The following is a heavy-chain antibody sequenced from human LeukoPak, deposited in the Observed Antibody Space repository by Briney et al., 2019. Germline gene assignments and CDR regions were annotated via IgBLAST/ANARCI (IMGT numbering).Heavy chain of an antibody. J-gene: IGHJ5*02. V-gene: IGHV4-34*08. CDR1: GFTFSSYA. CDR3: ATSASGIAVAGTKNWFDP. Sequence: AGGSLRLSCAASGFTFSSYAMSWVRQAPGKGLEWIGEINHSGSTNYNPSLKSRVTISVDTSKNQFSLKLSSVTAADTAVYYCATSASGIAVAGTKNWFDPWGQGTLVTVSS. D-gene: IGHD6-19*01. CDR2: INHSGST.